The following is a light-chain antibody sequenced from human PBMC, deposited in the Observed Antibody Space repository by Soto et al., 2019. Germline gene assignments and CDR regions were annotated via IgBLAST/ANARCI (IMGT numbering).Light chain of an antibody. V-gene: IGKV1-5*01. CDR3: QQYNTYSPERT. CDR1: QSIGRW. Sequence: DIQMTQSPSTLSALVGDRVSTTCLGSQSIGRWLAWYQQKPGKAPKLLIYDASSLESGVPSRFSGSGSGTEFTLTISSLQPDDLATYYCQQYNTYSPERTFGQGTKVDIK. CDR2: DAS. J-gene: IGKJ1*01.